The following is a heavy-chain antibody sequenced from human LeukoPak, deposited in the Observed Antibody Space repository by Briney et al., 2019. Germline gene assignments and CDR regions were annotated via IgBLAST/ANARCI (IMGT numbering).Heavy chain of an antibody. CDR2: ISGSGVST. D-gene: IGHD3-10*01. CDR3: AKLGSGSYPSPDY. V-gene: IGHV3-23*01. Sequence: PGGSLRLSCAASGFRFSSYAMSWVRQAPGKGLEWVSAISGSGVSTYYADSVKGRFTVSRDNSKNTLYLQMSSLRAEDTAVYYCAKLGSGSYPSPDYWGQGTLVTVSS. J-gene: IGHJ4*02. CDR1: GFRFSSYA.